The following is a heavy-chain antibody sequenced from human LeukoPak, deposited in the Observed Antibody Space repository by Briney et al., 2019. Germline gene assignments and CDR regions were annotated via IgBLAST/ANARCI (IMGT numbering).Heavy chain of an antibody. V-gene: IGHV3-48*01. CDR3: ARGSTYYDSSGQVPFDY. CDR1: GFTFSTYS. CDR2: ISSSSSTI. J-gene: IGHJ4*02. D-gene: IGHD3-22*01. Sequence: GGALRLSCRASGFTFSTYSMNWVRQAPGKGLEWVSYISSSSSTIYYADSVKGRFTISRDNAKDSLYLQMNSLRADDTAVYYCARGSTYYDSSGQVPFDYWGQGTLVTVSS.